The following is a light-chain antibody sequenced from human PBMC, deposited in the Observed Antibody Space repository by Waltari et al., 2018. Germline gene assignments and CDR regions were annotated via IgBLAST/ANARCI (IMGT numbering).Light chain of an antibody. CDR1: SSDVGGYNY. V-gene: IGLV2-14*03. J-gene: IGLJ2*01. Sequence: SALTQPASVSGSPGQSITISCTGTSSDVGGYNYASWYQPHPGKAPKLMIYDGSNRTAGVSNRFSGSNSRNTASLTISGLQAEDQSDYYCSSYTSSSTLVFGGGTKLTVL. CDR2: DGS. CDR3: SSYTSSSTLV.